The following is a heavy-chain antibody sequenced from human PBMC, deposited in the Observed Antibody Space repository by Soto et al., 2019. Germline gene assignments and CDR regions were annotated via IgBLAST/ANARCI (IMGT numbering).Heavy chain of an antibody. CDR3: ARERVLGDGGGFDV. J-gene: IGHJ6*02. CDR1: GAAVSGGGQY. CDR2: IYYIGSP. Sequence: QLQESGPGLLKPSQTLSLTCSVSGAAVSGGGQYWNWVRQLPGKGLEWIGNIYYIGSPDYNPSLKSRGTISLDTSKNQFSLKLISVTAADTAVYYCARERVLGDGGGFDVWGQGTTVSVSS. V-gene: IGHV4-31*03. D-gene: IGHD3-16*01.